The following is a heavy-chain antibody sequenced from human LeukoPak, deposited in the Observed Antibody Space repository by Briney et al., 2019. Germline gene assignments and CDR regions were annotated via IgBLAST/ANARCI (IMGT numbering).Heavy chain of an antibody. J-gene: IGHJ6*03. CDR3: ARSGSGSYYYYMDV. D-gene: IGHD1-26*01. CDR1: VYTFTIYG. CDR2: ISAYNGNT. Sequence: GASVTVSFTASVYTFTIYGISWVRQAHGQGREGMGWISAYNGNTNYVQKLQGRVTMTTDTSTSTAYMELRSLRSDDTAVYYCARSGSGSYYYYMDVWGKGTTVTVSS. V-gene: IGHV1-18*01.